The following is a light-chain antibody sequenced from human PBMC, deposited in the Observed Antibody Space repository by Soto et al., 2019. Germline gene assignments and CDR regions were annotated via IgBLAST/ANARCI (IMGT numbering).Light chain of an antibody. CDR3: QQYSAYPYT. V-gene: IGKV1-5*03. Sequence: DIQMTQSPSTLSVSVGDRVTITCRASQSISTWLAWYQQKPGKAPNLLIYKASTLQSGVPSRFSDSGSGTEFTLTISSLQPDDFATYSCQQYSAYPYTFGQGTKVEIK. CDR1: QSISTW. CDR2: KAS. J-gene: IGKJ2*01.